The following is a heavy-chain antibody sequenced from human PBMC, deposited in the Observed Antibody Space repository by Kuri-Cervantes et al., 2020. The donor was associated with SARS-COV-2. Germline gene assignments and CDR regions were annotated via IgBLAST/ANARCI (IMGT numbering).Heavy chain of an antibody. CDR2: ITWDGGST. D-gene: IGHD3-10*02. CDR1: GFTLDDYG. CDR3: TKVFGVGSNINYFDY. J-gene: IGHJ4*02. V-gene: IGHV3-43D*03. Sequence: GGSLRLSCAASGFTLDDYGMYWVRQTPGKGLEWACCITWDGGSTFCADSVKGRFTISRDSSKNSLFLQMNSLRVEDTALYYCTKVFGVGSNINYFDYWGRGTVVTVSS.